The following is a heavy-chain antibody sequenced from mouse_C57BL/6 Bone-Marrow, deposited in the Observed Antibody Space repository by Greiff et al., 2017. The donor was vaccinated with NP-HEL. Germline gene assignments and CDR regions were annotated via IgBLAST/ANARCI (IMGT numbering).Heavy chain of an antibody. CDR2: IDPETGGT. CDR1: GYTFTDYE. Sequence: QVQLQQSGAELVRPGASVTLSCKASGYTFTDYEMHWVKQTPVHGLEWIGAIDPETGGTAYNQKFKGKAILTADKSTSTAYMELRSLTSEDSAVYCCRRGGYHYAMDYWGQGTSVTVSS. CDR3: RRGGYHYAMDY. V-gene: IGHV1-15*01. J-gene: IGHJ4*01.